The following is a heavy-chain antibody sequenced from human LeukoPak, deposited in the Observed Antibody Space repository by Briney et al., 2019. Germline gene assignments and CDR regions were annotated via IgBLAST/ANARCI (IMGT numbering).Heavy chain of an antibody. CDR3: ARTSHSGYMVRGVLYYGMDV. CDR2: IHYSGST. D-gene: IGHD3-10*01. Sequence: PSETLSLTCSVSGGSISGDGYHWGWIRRPPGKGLEWIGSIHYSGSTCYKTSLKSRVTIDVDTSKNQFSLKLSSVTAADTAVYYCARTSHSGYMVRGVLYYGMDVWSQGTTVTVSS. V-gene: IGHV4-39*01. CDR1: GGSISGDGYH. J-gene: IGHJ6*02.